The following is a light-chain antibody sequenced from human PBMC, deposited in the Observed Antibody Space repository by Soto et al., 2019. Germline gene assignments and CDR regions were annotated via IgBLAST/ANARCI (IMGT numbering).Light chain of an antibody. J-gene: IGLJ3*02. Sequence: QLVLTQSSSASASLGSSVKLTCTLSSGHSSYIIAWHQQQPAKAPRYLMKLEGSGTYNKGSVVPDRFSGSSSGADRYLTISHRQFDDEADYYCETWDRNTHEGVFGGGTTLTVL. V-gene: IGLV4-60*02. CDR1: SGHSSYI. CDR3: ETWDRNTHEGV. CDR2: LEGSGTY.